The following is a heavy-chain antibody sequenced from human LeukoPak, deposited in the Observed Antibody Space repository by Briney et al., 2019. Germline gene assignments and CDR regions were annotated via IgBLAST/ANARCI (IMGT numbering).Heavy chain of an antibody. CDR1: GFTFSSYG. CDR3: AKDPRWYLLKGERWSFDY. CDR2: IRYDGSNK. Sequence: GGSLRLSCAASGFTFSSYGMHWVRQAPGKGLEWVAFIRYDGSNKYYADSVKGRFTISRDNSKNTLYLQMNSLRAGDTAVYYCAKDPRWYLLKGERWSFDYWGQGTLVTVSS. V-gene: IGHV3-30*02. D-gene: IGHD6-13*01. J-gene: IGHJ4*02.